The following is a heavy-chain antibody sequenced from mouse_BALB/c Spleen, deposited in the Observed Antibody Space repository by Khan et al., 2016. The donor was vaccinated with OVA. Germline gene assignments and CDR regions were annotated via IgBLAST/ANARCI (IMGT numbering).Heavy chain of an antibody. V-gene: IGHV2-6-1*01. CDR1: GFSLTNYG. Sequence: QMQLEESGPGLVAPSQSLSITCTISGFSLTNYGVHWVRQPPGKGLELLVVIWSDGSTTYNSALKSRLTISKDNSKSQVFLKMNSLQTDDTTMYFCARQPYYHYNIMDYWGQGTSVTVSS. CDR2: IWSDGST. D-gene: IGHD2-10*01. J-gene: IGHJ4*01. CDR3: ARQPYYHYNIMDY.